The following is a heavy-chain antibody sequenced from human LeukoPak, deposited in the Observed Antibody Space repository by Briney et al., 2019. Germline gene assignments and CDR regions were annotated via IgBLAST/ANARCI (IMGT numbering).Heavy chain of an antibody. CDR2: ISSSSSYI. CDR1: GFTFSSYS. D-gene: IGHD2-21*02. Sequence: GGALRLSCAASGFTFSSYSTNWVRQAPGKGLEWVSSISSSSSYIYYADSVKGRFTISRDNAKNSLYLQMNSLRAEDTAVYYCARMVTNGAFDYWGQGTLVTVSS. V-gene: IGHV3-21*01. J-gene: IGHJ4*02. CDR3: ARMVTNGAFDY.